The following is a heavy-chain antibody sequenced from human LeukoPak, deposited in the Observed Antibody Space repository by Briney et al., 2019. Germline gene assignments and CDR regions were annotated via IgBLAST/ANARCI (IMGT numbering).Heavy chain of an antibody. J-gene: IGHJ4*02. CDR2: INHSGST. CDR1: GGSFSGYY. D-gene: IGHD2-8*01. CDR3: ARVHCTNGVCFTPPTAVFDY. V-gene: IGHV4-34*01. Sequence: SETLSLTCAVYGGSFSGYYWSWIRQPPGKGLEWIGEINHSGSTNYNPSFKSRVTISVDTSKNQFSLKLSSVTAADTAVYYCARVHCTNGVCFTPPTAVFDYWGQGTLVTVSS.